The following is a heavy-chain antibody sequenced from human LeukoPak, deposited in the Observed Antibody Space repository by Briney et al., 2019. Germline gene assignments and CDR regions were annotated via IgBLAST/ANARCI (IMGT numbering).Heavy chain of an antibody. D-gene: IGHD3-3*01. CDR1: GGSISSDY. Sequence: SETLSLTCTVSGGSISSDYWSWIRQPPGKGLEWIGYIHYSGSTNYNPSLKSRVTISEDTSKNQFSLKLTSVTAADTAVYFCARRFGFLDNWGQGTLVIVSS. V-gene: IGHV4-59*08. CDR2: IHYSGST. CDR3: ARRFGFLDN. J-gene: IGHJ4*02.